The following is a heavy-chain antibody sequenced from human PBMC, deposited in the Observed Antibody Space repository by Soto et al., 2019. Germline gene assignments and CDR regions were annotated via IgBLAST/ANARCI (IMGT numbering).Heavy chain of an antibody. J-gene: IGHJ6*02. Sequence: QVQLVQSGAEVKKPGSSVKVSCKASGGTFSSYAISWVRQAPGQGLEWMGGFIPMFNRPHSARKFQGRVTITADESQSTAYVDLSSLRSEDTAVYYCARGQFHHVSNYYYALDVWGQGTTVTVSS. CDR1: GGTFSSYA. V-gene: IGHV1-69*01. CDR3: ARGQFHHVSNYYYALDV. CDR2: FIPMFNRP.